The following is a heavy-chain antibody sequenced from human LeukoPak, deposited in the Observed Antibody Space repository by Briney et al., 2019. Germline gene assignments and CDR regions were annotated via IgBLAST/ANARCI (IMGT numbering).Heavy chain of an antibody. V-gene: IGHV5-51*01. CDR2: IYPGDSDT. D-gene: IGHD3-22*01. CDR1: GYSFTSYW. CDR3: ARPASTYYYDSSGYYHDAFDI. J-gene: IGHJ3*02. Sequence: GESLKISCKASGYSFTSYWIGWVRQMPGKGLEWMGIIYPGDSDTRYSPSFQGQVTISADKSISTAYLQWSSLKASDTAMYYCARPASTYYYDSSGYYHDAFDIWGQGTMVTVSS.